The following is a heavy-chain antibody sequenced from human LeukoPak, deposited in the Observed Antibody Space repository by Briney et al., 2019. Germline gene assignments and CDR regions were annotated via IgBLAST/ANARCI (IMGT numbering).Heavy chain of an antibody. CDR3: ARERGGDYGGNYLDY. D-gene: IGHD4-23*01. V-gene: IGHV3-21*01. Sequence: GGTLRLSCAASGFTFSSYGMSWVRQAPGKGLEWVSSISSSSSYIYYADSVKGRFTISRDNAKNSLYLQMNSLRAEDTAVYYCARERGGDYGGNYLDYWGQGTLVTVSS. J-gene: IGHJ4*02. CDR1: GFTFSSYG. CDR2: ISSSSSYI.